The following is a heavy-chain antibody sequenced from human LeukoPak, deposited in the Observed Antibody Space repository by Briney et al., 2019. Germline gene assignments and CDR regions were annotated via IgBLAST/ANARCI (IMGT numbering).Heavy chain of an antibody. Sequence: GGSLRLSCTASGFTFGDYAMSWVRQAPGKGLEWVGFIRSKACGGSSEYAASVKGRFTISRDDSKSIAYMQMNRLKTEDTGVYYCTRDHCSSTSCYYSYGMDVWGKGTTVIVSS. J-gene: IGHJ6*04. D-gene: IGHD2-2*01. CDR2: IRSKACGGSS. V-gene: IGHV3-49*04. CDR3: TRDHCSSTSCYYSYGMDV. CDR1: GFTFGDYA.